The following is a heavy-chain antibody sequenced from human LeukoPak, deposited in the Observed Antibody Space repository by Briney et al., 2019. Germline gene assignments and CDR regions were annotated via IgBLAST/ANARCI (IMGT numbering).Heavy chain of an antibody. CDR3: ARGDSGTDY. D-gene: IGHD3-10*01. CDR1: GYTFTNNY. V-gene: IGHV1-46*01. J-gene: IGHJ4*02. CDR2: IYPRDGST. Sequence: VASVKVSCKASGYTFTNNYLHWVRQAPGQGLEWMGMIYPRDGSTSYAQNFQGRVTITRDTSASTAYMELSSLRSEDTAVYYCARGDSGTDYWGQGTLVTVSS.